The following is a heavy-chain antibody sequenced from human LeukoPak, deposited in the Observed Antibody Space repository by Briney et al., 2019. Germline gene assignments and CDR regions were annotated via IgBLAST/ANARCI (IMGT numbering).Heavy chain of an antibody. CDR1: GGSISDYY. CDR2: IYTTGST. CDR3: ARGGSSAGDYSTFGY. J-gene: IGHJ4*02. D-gene: IGHD4-11*01. V-gene: IGHV4-4*07. Sequence: SETLSLTCPVSGGSISDYYWSWIRRPAGKGLEWIGRIYTTGSTDYNPSLKRRVTMSVDTSKNQFSLKLSSVTAADTAVYYCARGGSSAGDYSTFGYWGQGTLVTVSS.